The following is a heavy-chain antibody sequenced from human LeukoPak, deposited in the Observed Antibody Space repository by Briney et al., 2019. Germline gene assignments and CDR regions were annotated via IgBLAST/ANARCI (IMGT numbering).Heavy chain of an antibody. J-gene: IGHJ5*02. V-gene: IGHV1-69*13. CDR1: GGTFSSYA. CDR2: IIPIFGTA. Sequence: SVKVSCKASGGTFSSYAISWVRQAPGQGLEWMGGIIPIFGTANYAQKFQGRVTITADESTSTAYMELSSLRSEDTAVYYCARDSSGWYRWFDPWGQGTLVTVSS. CDR3: ARDSSGWYRWFDP. D-gene: IGHD6-19*01.